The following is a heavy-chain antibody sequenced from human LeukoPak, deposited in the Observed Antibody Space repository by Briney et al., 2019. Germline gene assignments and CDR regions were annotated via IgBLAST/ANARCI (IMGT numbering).Heavy chain of an antibody. CDR1: GGSLSSGGYS. Sequence: SETLSLTCAVSGGSLSSGGYSWSWIRQPPGKGLEWIGYIYHSGSTYYNPSLKSQVTISVDRSKNQFSLSLSSVTAADTAVYYCARGGNSWHDYWDQGTLVTVSS. V-gene: IGHV4-30-2*01. J-gene: IGHJ4*02. CDR2: IYHSGST. CDR3: ARGGNSWHDY. D-gene: IGHD6-13*01.